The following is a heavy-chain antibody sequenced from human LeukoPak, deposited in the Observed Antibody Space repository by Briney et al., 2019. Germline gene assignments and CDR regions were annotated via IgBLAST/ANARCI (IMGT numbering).Heavy chain of an antibody. J-gene: IGHJ1*01. V-gene: IGHV1-18*01. Sequence: GASVKVSCKASGYTFTSYGISWVRQAPGQGLEWMGWISAYNGNTNYAQKLQGRVTMTEDTSTDTAYMELSSLRSEDTAVYYCATFPVGGSYPGGYFQHWGQGTLVTVSS. D-gene: IGHD1-26*01. CDR1: GYTFTSYG. CDR2: ISAYNGNT. CDR3: ATFPVGGSYPGGYFQH.